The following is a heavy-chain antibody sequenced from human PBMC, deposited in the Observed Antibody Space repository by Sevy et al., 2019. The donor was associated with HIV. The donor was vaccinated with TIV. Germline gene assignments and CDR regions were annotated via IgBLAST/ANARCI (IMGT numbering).Heavy chain of an antibody. CDR1: GYSFTSYW. V-gene: IGHV5-51*01. D-gene: IGHD3-22*01. Sequence: GESLKISCKGSGYSFTSYWIGWVRQMPGKGLEWMGIIYPGDSDTRYSPSFQGQVTISADKSLGTAYLQWSSLKASDTAMYYCARSTYYYDSSGLDFDYWGQGTLVTVSS. J-gene: IGHJ4*02. CDR2: IYPGDSDT. CDR3: ARSTYYYDSSGLDFDY.